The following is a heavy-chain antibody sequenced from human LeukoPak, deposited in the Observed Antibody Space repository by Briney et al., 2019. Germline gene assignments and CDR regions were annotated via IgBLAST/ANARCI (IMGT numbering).Heavy chain of an antibody. D-gene: IGHD3-22*01. CDR3: ASRETPYYYDSSGYYDY. V-gene: IGHV4-59*12. J-gene: IGHJ4*02. Sequence: PSETLSLTCTVSGGSISSYYWSWIRQPPGKGLEWIGDIYYSGSTNYNPSLKSRVTISVDTSKNQFSLKLSSVTAADTAVYYCASRETPYYYDSSGYYDYWGQGTLVTVSS. CDR1: GGSISSYY. CDR2: IYYSGST.